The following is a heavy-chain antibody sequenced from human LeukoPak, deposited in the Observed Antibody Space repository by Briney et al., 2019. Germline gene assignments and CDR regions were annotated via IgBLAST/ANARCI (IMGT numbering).Heavy chain of an antibody. V-gene: IGHV4-59*01. CDR2: IYYSGST. CDR3: ARGIFALNWFDP. D-gene: IGHD3-16*02. CDR1: GGSISSYY. J-gene: IGHJ5*02. Sequence: PSETLSLTCTVSGGSISSYYWSWLRQPPGKGLEWIGYIYYSGSTNYNPSLKSRVTISVDTSKNQFSLKLSSVTAADTAVYYCARGIFALNWFDPWGQGTLVTVSS.